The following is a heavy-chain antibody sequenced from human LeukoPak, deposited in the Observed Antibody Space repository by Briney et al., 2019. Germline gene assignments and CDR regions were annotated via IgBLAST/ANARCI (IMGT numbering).Heavy chain of an antibody. Sequence: SETLSLTCTVSGGSISSYYWNWIRQPAGKGLEWIGRIYTSGSTNYNPSLKSRVTMSVDTSKNQFSLKLSSVTAADTAVYYCARGSNYYDSSGYPLVFDYWGQGTLVTVSS. D-gene: IGHD3-22*01. CDR3: ARGSNYYDSSGYPLVFDY. J-gene: IGHJ4*02. V-gene: IGHV4-4*07. CDR2: IYTSGST. CDR1: GGSISSYY.